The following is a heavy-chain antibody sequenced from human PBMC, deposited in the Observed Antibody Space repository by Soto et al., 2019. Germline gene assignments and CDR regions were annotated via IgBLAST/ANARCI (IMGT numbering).Heavy chain of an antibody. CDR2: IRSKAYGGTT. Sequence: GGSLRLSCTASGFTFGDYAMSWFRQAPGKGLEWVGFIRSKAYGGTTEYAASVKGRFTISRDDSKSIAYLQMNSLKTEDTAVYYCTRDRLYYGSGSYYKTGPYYYYGMDVWGQGTTVTVSS. CDR1: GFTFGDYA. V-gene: IGHV3-49*03. J-gene: IGHJ6*02. CDR3: TRDRLYYGSGSYYKTGPYYYYGMDV. D-gene: IGHD3-10*01.